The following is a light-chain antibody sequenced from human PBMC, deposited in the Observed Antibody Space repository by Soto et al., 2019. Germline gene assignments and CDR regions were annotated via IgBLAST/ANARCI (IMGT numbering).Light chain of an antibody. J-gene: IGKJ1*01. CDR3: HQYGSSPAT. Sequence: EIVLTQSPGTLSLSPGERATLSCRASQSISSSYLAWYQQRPGQAPRLLIYGASIGATGIPDRFSGSGSGTDFTLTISRLEPEDFAVYYCHQYGSSPATFGQGTKVDIK. CDR2: GAS. V-gene: IGKV3-20*01. CDR1: QSISSSY.